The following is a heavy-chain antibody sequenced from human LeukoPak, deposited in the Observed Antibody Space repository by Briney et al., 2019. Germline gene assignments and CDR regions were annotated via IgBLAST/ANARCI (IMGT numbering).Heavy chain of an antibody. Sequence: PGGSLRLSCAASGFTFSSYSMNWVRQAPEKGLEWVSYISSSSSTIYYADSVKGRFTISRDNAKNSLYLQMNSLRAEDTVVYYCANDSKRITVGATTEYDFDYWGQGTLVTVSS. J-gene: IGHJ4*02. CDR2: ISSSSSTI. V-gene: IGHV3-48*01. D-gene: IGHD1-26*01. CDR1: GFTFSSYS. CDR3: ANDSKRITVGATTEYDFDY.